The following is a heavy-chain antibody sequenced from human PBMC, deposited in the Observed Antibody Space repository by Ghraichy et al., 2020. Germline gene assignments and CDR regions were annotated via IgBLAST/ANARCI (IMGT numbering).Heavy chain of an antibody. J-gene: IGHJ5*02. D-gene: IGHD6-13*01. Sequence: ESLNISCAVYGGSFSGYYWSWIRQPPGKGLEWIGEINHSGSTNYNPSLKSRVTISVDTSKNQFSLKLSSVTAADTAVYYCARGSSSWYPNWFDPWGQGTLVTVSS. CDR2: INHSGST. V-gene: IGHV4-34*01. CDR3: ARGSSSWYPNWFDP. CDR1: GGSFSGYY.